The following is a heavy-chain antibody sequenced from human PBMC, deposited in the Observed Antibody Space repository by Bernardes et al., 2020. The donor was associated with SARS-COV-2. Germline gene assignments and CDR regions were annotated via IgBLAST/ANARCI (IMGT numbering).Heavy chain of an antibody. CDR3: AKDRNLRDFDSVDS. D-gene: IGHD3-9*01. Sequence: GGSLRLSCAASGFTFDDYAMYWVRQVPGKGLEWVSGISWNSGDIGYADSVKGRFTISRDNAKNSLSLQMNSLRADDTALYYCAKDRNLRDFDSVDSWGQGTLVIVSS. J-gene: IGHJ4*02. CDR2: ISWNSGDI. CDR1: GFTFDDYA. V-gene: IGHV3-9*01.